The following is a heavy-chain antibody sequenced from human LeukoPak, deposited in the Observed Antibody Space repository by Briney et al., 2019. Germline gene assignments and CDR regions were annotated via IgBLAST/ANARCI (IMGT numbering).Heavy chain of an antibody. CDR2: IYPGDSDT. Sequence: PGASLKISCKGSGYSFTTYWIGWVRQMPGKGLEWMGIIYPGDSDTRYSPSFQGQVTITADKSISTAYLQWSSLKASDTAMYYCATTSGSYLYYYYYNDVWGKGTTVTVSS. V-gene: IGHV5-51*01. CDR1: GYSFTTYW. CDR3: ATTSGSYLYYYYYNDV. J-gene: IGHJ6*03. D-gene: IGHD1-26*01.